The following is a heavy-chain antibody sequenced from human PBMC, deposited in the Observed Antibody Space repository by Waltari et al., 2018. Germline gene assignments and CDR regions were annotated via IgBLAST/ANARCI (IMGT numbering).Heavy chain of an antibody. J-gene: IGHJ5*02. Sequence: QVQLAHSGSELKKPGASVKISCKASGYTFTDYSMNGGRQAPGQGLELMGWITTNTGNPTYAQGFTGRFVVSLDTSVSTAYLQITSLKTEDSAVYYCAREVVPPHTIVVNWFDPWGQGTLVTVSS. CDR1: GYTFTDYS. CDR2: ITTNTGNP. V-gene: IGHV7-4-1*02. D-gene: IGHD2-2*01. CDR3: AREVVPPHTIVVNWFDP.